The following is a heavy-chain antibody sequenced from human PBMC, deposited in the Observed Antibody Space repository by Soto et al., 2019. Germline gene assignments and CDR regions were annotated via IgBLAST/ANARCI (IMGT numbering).Heavy chain of an antibody. CDR1: GFTFRTYA. CDR2: IGFNDGGK. J-gene: IGHJ4*02. V-gene: IGHV3-23*01. Sequence: GGSLRLSCAASGFTFRTYAMTWARQAPGKGLEWVSSIGFNDGGKHYADSVTGRVSISRDNSEKTLFLQMNSLRPADTAPAYYAKYSVAGWRYFDYWGQGTLVTVSS. CDR3: AKYSVAGWRYFDY. D-gene: IGHD6-13*01.